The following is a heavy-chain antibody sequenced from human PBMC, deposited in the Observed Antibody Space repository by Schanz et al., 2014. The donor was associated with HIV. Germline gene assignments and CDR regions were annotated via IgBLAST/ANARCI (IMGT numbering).Heavy chain of an antibody. Sequence: QVQLVESGGGVVQPGRSLRLSCAASGFTFSSYGMYWVRQAPGKGLEWVAVISFDGSEKYYADSVKGRFTISRDNSKNTLYLQMNSLRAEDTAVYYCARDWRPNYDFWSGSIGVIGMDVWGQGTTVTVSS. V-gene: IGHV3-30*03. D-gene: IGHD3-3*01. J-gene: IGHJ6*02. CDR2: ISFDGSEK. CDR1: GFTFSSYG. CDR3: ARDWRPNYDFWSGSIGVIGMDV.